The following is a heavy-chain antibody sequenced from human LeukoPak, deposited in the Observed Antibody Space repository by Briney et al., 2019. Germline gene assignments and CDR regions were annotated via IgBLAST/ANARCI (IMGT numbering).Heavy chain of an antibody. CDR2: LDPEDGEM. J-gene: IGHJ4*02. D-gene: IGHD1-26*01. CDR3: ATGRTKWDLLNY. V-gene: IGHV1-24*01. Sequence: ASVKVSCEVSGYTLTELSLHWVRQAPGKGLEWMGGLDPEDGEMIYSQKFQGRVTMTEDTSTDIAYMEMSSLRSEDTAVCYCATGRTKWDLLNYWGQGTLVTVSS. CDR1: GYTLTELS.